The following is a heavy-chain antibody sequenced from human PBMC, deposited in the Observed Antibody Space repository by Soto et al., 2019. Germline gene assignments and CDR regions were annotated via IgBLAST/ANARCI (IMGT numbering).Heavy chain of an antibody. CDR3: ARDASNTVATSIYYYYGMDV. V-gene: IGHV1-18*01. CDR2: ISAYNGNT. Sequence: QVQLVQSGAEVKKPGASVKVSCTASGYTFTSYGISWVRQAPGQGLEWMGWISAYNGNTNYAQKLQGRVTMTTDTSTSTAYMELRSLRSDDTAVYYCARDASNTVATSIYYYYGMDVWGQGTTVTVSS. J-gene: IGHJ6*02. D-gene: IGHD5-12*01. CDR1: GYTFTSYG.